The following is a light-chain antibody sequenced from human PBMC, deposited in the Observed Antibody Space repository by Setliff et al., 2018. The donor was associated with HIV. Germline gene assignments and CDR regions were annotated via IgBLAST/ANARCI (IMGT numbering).Light chain of an antibody. CDR2: EVN. Sequence: QSALTQPASVSGSPGQSITISCAGSSSDIGGHNFVSWYQQPPGTAPKLMIYEVNNRPSGVPDRFSGSKSGNTASLTISGLQAEDEADYYCSSCSSSSTLIFGGGTKGTVL. CDR1: SSDIGGHNF. CDR3: SSCSSSSTLI. V-gene: IGLV2-18*02. J-gene: IGLJ2*01.